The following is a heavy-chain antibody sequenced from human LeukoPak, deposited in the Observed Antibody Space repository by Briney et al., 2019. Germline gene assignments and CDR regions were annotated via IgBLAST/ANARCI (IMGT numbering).Heavy chain of an antibody. CDR1: GFTFSSYS. CDR3: AKGKLTYYYDSSGYYFDY. CDR2: ISSSSSYI. V-gene: IGHV3-21*01. D-gene: IGHD3-22*01. J-gene: IGHJ4*02. Sequence: GGSLRLSCAASGFTFSSYSMTWVRQAPGRGLEWVSSISSSSSYIYYADSVKGRFTISRDNSKNTLYLQMNSLRAEDTAVYYCAKGKLTYYYDSSGYYFDYWGQGTLVTVSS.